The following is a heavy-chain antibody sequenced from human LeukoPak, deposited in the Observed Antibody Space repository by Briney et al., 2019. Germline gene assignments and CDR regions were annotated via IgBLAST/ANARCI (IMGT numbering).Heavy chain of an antibody. CDR3: ARGNYDILTGYYYFDY. V-gene: IGHV4-61*02. J-gene: IGHJ4*02. D-gene: IGHD3-9*01. Sequence: SETLSLTCTVSGGSISSGSYYWSWIRQPAGKGLEWIGRIYTSGSTNYNPSLKSRVTISVDTSKNQFSLKLSSVTAADTAVYYCARGNYDILTGYYYFDYWGQGTLVTVSS. CDR1: GGSISSGSYY. CDR2: IYTSGST.